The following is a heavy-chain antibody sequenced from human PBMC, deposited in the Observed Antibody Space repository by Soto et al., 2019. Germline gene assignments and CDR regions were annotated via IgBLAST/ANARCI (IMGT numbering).Heavy chain of an antibody. CDR3: AKSAILWFGELGTYYYYGMDV. J-gene: IGHJ6*02. CDR2: ISGSGGST. CDR1: GFTFSSYA. D-gene: IGHD3-10*01. V-gene: IGHV3-23*01. Sequence: GGSLRLSCAASGFTFSSYAMSWVRQAPGKGLEWVSAISGSGGSTYYADSVKGRFTISRDNSKNTLYLQMNSLRAEDTAVYYCAKSAILWFGELGTYYYYGMDVWGQGTTVTVSS.